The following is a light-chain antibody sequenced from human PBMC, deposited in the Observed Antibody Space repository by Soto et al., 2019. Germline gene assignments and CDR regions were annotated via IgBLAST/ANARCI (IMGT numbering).Light chain of an antibody. V-gene: IGKV1-5*03. CDR1: QSISSW. Sequence: DIQMTQSPSTLSASVGDRVTITCRASQSISSWLAWYQQKPGKAPKLLIYKASSLESGVPSRFSGSGSGTEFTPTISSLQPDDFATYYCQHLGTFGGGTKVEIK. CDR2: KAS. CDR3: QHLGT. J-gene: IGKJ4*01.